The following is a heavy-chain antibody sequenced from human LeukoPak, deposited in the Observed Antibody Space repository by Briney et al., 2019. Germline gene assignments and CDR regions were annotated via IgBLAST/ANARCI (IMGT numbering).Heavy chain of an antibody. Sequence: GASVKVSCKASGGTFSSYAISWVRPAPGQGLEWMGGIIPIFGTANYAQKFQGRVTITADESMSTAYMELSSLRSEDTAVYYCARDLINPTVTTWNWFDPWGQGTLVTVSS. CDR2: IIPIFGTA. D-gene: IGHD4-17*01. V-gene: IGHV1-69*13. CDR3: ARDLINPTVTTWNWFDP. J-gene: IGHJ5*02. CDR1: GGTFSSYA.